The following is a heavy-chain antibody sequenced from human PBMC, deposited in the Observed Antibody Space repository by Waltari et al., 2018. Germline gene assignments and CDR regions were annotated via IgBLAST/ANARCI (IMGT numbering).Heavy chain of an antibody. CDR3: ARDSTPGRELLHWFDP. V-gene: IGHV1-18*01. J-gene: IGHJ5*02. Sequence: QVQLVQSGAEVKKPGPSVKVSCKASGYTFTSYGTTWLRPAPGQGLEWMGWISAYNGNTNYAQKLQGRVTMTTDTSTSTAYMELRSLRSDDTAVYYCARDSTPGRELLHWFDPWGQGTLVTVSS. CDR2: ISAYNGNT. D-gene: IGHD1-26*01. CDR1: GYTFTSYG.